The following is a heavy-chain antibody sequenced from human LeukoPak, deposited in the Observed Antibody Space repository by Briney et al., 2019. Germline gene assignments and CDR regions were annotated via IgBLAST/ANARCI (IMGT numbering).Heavy chain of an antibody. CDR1: GFTFSSYW. CDR3: AREGVGATTPFDY. CDR2: IKQDGSEK. V-gene: IGHV3-7*01. Sequence: GGSLRLSCAASGFTFSSYWMSWVRQAPGKGLEWVANIKQDGSEKYYVDSVKGRFTISRDNAKNSLYLQMNSLRAEDTAVYYCAREGVGATTPFDYWGRGTLVTVSS. D-gene: IGHD1-26*01. J-gene: IGHJ4*02.